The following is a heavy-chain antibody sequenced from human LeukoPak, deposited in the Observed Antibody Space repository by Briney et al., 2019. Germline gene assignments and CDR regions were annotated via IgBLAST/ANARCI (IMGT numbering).Heavy chain of an antibody. CDR1: GYTFTNYY. Sequence: GASVKVSCKASGYTFTNYYMHWVRQAPGQGLEWIGIINPSGGSSSYAQKFQGRVTMTRDTSTSTVYMELSSLRSEDTAVYYCARSSSPPFEYWGQGTLVTVSS. J-gene: IGHJ4*02. V-gene: IGHV1-46*01. D-gene: IGHD6-6*01. CDR2: INPSGGSS. CDR3: ARSSSPPFEY.